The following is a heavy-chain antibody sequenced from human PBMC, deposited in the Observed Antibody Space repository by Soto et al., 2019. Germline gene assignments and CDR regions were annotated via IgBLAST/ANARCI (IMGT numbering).Heavy chain of an antibody. CDR1: GGSISSGDYY. CDR2: IYYSGST. V-gene: IGHV4-30-4*01. J-gene: IGHJ4*02. Sequence: SETLSLTCTVSGGSISSGDYYWSWIRQPPGKGLEWIGYIYYSGSTYYNPSLKSRVTISVDTSKNQFSLKLSSVTADDSALYYCAKPSHEMLTGYSPFDHWGQGTLVTVSS. CDR3: AKPSHEMLTGYSPFDH. D-gene: IGHD3-9*01.